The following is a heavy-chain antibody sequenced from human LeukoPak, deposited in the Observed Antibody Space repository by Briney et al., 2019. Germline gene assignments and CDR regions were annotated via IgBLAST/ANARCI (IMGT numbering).Heavy chain of an antibody. CDR1: GFTFSSYA. J-gene: IGHJ4*02. Sequence: GGSLRLSCAASGFTFSSYAMSWVRQAPGKGLEGVSSIIGSAGSTYYADSVKGRFTISRDNSKSTLYLQMNSLRAEDTAVYYCAKRYSGTSGLYNFDSWGQGTLVTVSS. V-gene: IGHV3-23*01. CDR3: AKRYSGTSGLYNFDS. CDR2: IIGSAGST. D-gene: IGHD1-26*01.